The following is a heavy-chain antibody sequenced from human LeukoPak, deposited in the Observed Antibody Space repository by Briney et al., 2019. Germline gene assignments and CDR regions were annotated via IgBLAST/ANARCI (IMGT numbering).Heavy chain of an antibody. Sequence: SSETLSLTCAVYGGSFSGYYWSWIRQPPGKGLEWIGEINHSGSTNYNPSLKSRVTISVDTSKNQFSLKLSSVTAADTAVYYCARVTGSSWYFDYWGQGTLVTVSS. CDR2: INHSGST. D-gene: IGHD6-13*01. V-gene: IGHV4-34*01. J-gene: IGHJ4*02. CDR3: ARVTGSSWYFDY. CDR1: GGSFSGYY.